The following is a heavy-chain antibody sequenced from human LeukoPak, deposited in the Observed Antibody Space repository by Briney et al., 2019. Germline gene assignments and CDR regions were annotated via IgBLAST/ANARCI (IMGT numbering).Heavy chain of an antibody. CDR1: GFTFRNYG. V-gene: IGHV3-64D*06. Sequence: SGGSLRLSCAVSGFTFRNYGMHWVRRAPGKGLEYVSGISSNGGSTYYADSVKGRFTISRDNSKNTLYLQMSSLRAEDTAVYYCVILRHTLVRWGQGTLVTVSS. J-gene: IGHJ4*02. D-gene: IGHD3-10*01. CDR3: VILRHTLVR. CDR2: ISSNGGST.